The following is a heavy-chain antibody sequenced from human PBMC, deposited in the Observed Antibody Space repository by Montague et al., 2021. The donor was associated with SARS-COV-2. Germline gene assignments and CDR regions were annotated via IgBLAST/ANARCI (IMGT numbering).Heavy chain of an antibody. D-gene: IGHD2-2*01. Sequence: SETLSLTCTECGASGIVELRRRSEQHPSELQPPLEHVCRRLRANYNPSLKSRVTISVDTSKNHFTLRLSSVTAADTAVYYCANFRRTQLLFGTLYYGMDVWGQGNTVTVFS. CDR3: ANFRRTQLLFGTLYYGMDV. J-gene: IGHJ6*02. CDR2: VCRRLRA. CDR1: GASGIVELRR. V-gene: IGHV4-61*03.